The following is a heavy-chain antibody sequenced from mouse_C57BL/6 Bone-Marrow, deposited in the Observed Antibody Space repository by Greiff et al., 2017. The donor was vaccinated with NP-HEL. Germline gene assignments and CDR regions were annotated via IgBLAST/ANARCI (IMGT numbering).Heavy chain of an antibody. Sequence: QVQLQQPGAELVKPGASVKMSCKASGYTFTSYWITWVKQRPGQGLEWIGDIYPGSGSTNYNEKFKSKATLTVDTSSSTAYMQLSSLTSEDSAVYYCARNGAYYSNLLYAMDYWGQGTSVTVSS. CDR3: ARNGAYYSNLLYAMDY. D-gene: IGHD2-5*01. J-gene: IGHJ4*01. V-gene: IGHV1-55*01. CDR1: GYTFTSYW. CDR2: IYPGSGST.